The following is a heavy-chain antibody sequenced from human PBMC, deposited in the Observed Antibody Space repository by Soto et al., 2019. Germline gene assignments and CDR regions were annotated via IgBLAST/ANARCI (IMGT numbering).Heavy chain of an antibody. D-gene: IGHD3-3*01. CDR1: GGSISSGDYY. J-gene: IGHJ6*02. V-gene: IGHV4-30-4*01. CDR2: IYYSGST. Sequence: SETLSLTCTVSGGSISSGDYYWSWIRQPPGKGLEWIGYIYYSGSTYYNPSLKSRVTISVDTSKNQFSLKLSSVTAADTAVYYCARDRVAIFGVVIPYYYGMDVWGQGTTVTVSS. CDR3: ARDRVAIFGVVIPYYYGMDV.